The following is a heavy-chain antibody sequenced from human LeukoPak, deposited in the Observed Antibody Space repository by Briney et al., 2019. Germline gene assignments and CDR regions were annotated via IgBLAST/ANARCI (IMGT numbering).Heavy chain of an antibody. J-gene: IGHJ4*02. CDR1: GFTFSSYW. V-gene: IGHV3-7*01. CDR2: IKQDGSEK. D-gene: IGHD5-18*01. CDR3: ARVREGYSYGFADY. Sequence: GGSLRLSCAASGFTFSSYWMSWVRQAPGKGLEWVANIKQDGSEKYHVDSVKSRFTISRDNAKNSLYLQMNSLRAEDTAVYYCARVREGYSYGFADYWGQGTLVTVSS.